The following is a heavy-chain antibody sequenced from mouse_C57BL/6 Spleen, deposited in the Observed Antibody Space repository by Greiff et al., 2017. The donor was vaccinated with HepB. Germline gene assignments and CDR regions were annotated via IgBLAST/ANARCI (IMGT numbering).Heavy chain of an antibody. Sequence: VKLMESGAELVKPGASVKISCKASGYAFSSYWMNWVKQRPGKGLEWIGQIYPGDGDTNYNGKFKGKATLTADKSSSTAYMQLSSLTSEDSAVYFCAREGDGYYGFDYWGQGTTLTVSS. D-gene: IGHD2-3*01. CDR2: IYPGDGDT. CDR1: GYAFSSYW. V-gene: IGHV1-80*01. CDR3: AREGDGYYGFDY. J-gene: IGHJ2*01.